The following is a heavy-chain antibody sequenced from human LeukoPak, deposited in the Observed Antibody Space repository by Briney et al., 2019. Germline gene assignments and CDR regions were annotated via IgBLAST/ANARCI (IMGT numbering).Heavy chain of an antibody. CDR3: ARVPTVTFFDY. Sequence: SETLSLTCTVSGGSISSSSYYWGWIRQPPGKGLEWIGSVYYSRSTYYNPSLKSRVTISVDTSKNQFSLKLSSVTAADTAVYYCARVPTVTFFDYWGQGTLVTVSS. J-gene: IGHJ4*02. CDR1: GGSISSSSYY. CDR2: VYYSRST. V-gene: IGHV4-39*01. D-gene: IGHD4-17*01.